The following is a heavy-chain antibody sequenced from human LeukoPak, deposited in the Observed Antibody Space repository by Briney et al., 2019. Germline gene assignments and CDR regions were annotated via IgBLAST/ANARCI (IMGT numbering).Heavy chain of an antibody. CDR2: ISYDGSNE. J-gene: IGHJ4*02. D-gene: IGHD5-24*01. Sequence: GGSLRLSCAASGFTFSSYAMHWVRQAPGKGLEWVAVISYDGSNEYYADSVKGRFTISRDNSKNTLYLQMNSLRAEDTAVYYCARVGEMATFDYWGQGTLVTVSS. CDR1: GFTFSSYA. CDR3: ARVGEMATFDY. V-gene: IGHV3-30-3*01.